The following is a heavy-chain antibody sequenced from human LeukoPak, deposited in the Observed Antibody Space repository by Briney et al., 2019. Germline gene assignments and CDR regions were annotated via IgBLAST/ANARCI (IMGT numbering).Heavy chain of an antibody. V-gene: IGHV4-59*01. CDR1: GGSIRGYF. J-gene: IGHJ4*02. CDR3: AMAYSSSWYYFDY. CDR2: IYYSGGT. Sequence: SETLSLTCTVSGGSIRGYFWTWIRQPPGKGLEWIGYIYYSGGTNYNPSLKSRVTIAVDTSKNQFSLRLSSVTAADTAAYYCAMAYSSSWYYFDYWGQGTLVTVSS. D-gene: IGHD6-13*01.